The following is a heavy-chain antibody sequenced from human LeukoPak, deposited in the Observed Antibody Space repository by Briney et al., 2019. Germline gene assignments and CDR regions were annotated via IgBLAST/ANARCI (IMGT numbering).Heavy chain of an antibody. D-gene: IGHD3-3*01. V-gene: IGHV3-23*01. J-gene: IGHJ3*02. CDR3: AKGKITIFGVVKSVDAFDI. CDR1: GFTFSSYA. CDR2: ISGSGGST. Sequence: PGGSLRLSCAASGFTFSSYAMSWVRQAPGKGLEWVSAISGSGGSTYYADSVKGRFTISRDNSKNTLYLQMNSLRAEDTAVYYCAKGKITIFGVVKSVDAFDIWGQGTMVTVSS.